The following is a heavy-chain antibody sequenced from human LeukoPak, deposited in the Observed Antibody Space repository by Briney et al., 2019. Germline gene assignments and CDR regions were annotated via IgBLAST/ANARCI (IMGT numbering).Heavy chain of an antibody. CDR2: IYYSGST. V-gene: IGHV4-59*01. CDR3: ARSVEGYCRGGSCYYYSYYMDV. Sequence: SETLSLTCTVSGGSISSYYWSWIRQPPGKGLEWIGYIYYSGSTNYNPSLKSRVTISVDTSKNQFSLKLTSVTAADTAVYYCARSVEGYCRGGSCYYYSYYMDVWGKGTTVTVSS. CDR1: GGSISSYY. D-gene: IGHD2-15*01. J-gene: IGHJ6*03.